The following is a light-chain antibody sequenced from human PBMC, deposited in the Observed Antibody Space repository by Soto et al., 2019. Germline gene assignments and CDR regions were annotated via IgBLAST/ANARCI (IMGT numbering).Light chain of an antibody. V-gene: IGLV3-21*02. CDR2: DDS. CDR3: QVWDISSDHYV. J-gene: IGLJ1*01. CDR1: NVGSKV. Sequence: SYELTQPPSVSVAPGHTARIACAGDNVGSKVVHWYQQRVGQAPALVVYDDSHRASGIPDRFSGSNSGNPATLTISRVEAGDEADYYCQVWDISSDHYVFGRGTKVTVL.